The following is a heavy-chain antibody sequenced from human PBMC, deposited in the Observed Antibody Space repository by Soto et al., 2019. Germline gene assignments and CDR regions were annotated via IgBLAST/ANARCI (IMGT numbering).Heavy chain of an antibody. Sequence: QVQLQESDPGLVKPSQTLSLTCYVSGGSITNGGYYWSWVRQHPGMGLQWIGYISHSGRTYYNPHLKRLIVIKIDSSKHQSSLKLSSLTAEDTAVYYCARSLHYAGLGSDLGVFDSWGRGALVAVSS. J-gene: IGHJ4*02. CDR3: ARSLHYAGLGSDLGVFDS. CDR2: ISHSGRT. V-gene: IGHV4-31*01. CDR1: GGSITNGGYY. D-gene: IGHD3-10*01.